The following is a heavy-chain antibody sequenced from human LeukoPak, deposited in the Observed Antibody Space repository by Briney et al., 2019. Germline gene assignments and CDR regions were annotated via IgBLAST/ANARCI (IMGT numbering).Heavy chain of an antibody. CDR2: ISSSGSTI. V-gene: IGHV3-48*03. D-gene: IGHD1-26*01. Sequence: PGGSLSLSCAASGFTFSSYEMNWVRQAPGKGLEWVSYISSSGSTIYYADSVKGRFTISRDNAKNSLYLQMNSLRAEDTAVYYCARDRGGSDYGYWGQGTLVTVSS. J-gene: IGHJ4*02. CDR3: ARDRGGSDYGY. CDR1: GFTFSSYE.